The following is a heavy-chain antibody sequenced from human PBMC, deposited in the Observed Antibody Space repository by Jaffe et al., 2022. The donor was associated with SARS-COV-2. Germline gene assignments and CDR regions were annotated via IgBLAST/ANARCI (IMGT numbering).Heavy chain of an antibody. Sequence: QVQLQESGPGLVKPSETLSLTCTVSGGSISSYYWSWIRQPPGKGLEWIGYIYYSGSTNYNPSLKSRVTISVDTSKNQFSLKLSSVTAADTAVYYCARVPQPPPAPEEYSSSLDAFDIWGQGTMVTVSS. D-gene: IGHD6-6*01. CDR2: IYYSGST. J-gene: IGHJ3*02. CDR3: ARVPQPPPAPEEYSSSLDAFDI. V-gene: IGHV4-59*01. CDR1: GGSISSYY.